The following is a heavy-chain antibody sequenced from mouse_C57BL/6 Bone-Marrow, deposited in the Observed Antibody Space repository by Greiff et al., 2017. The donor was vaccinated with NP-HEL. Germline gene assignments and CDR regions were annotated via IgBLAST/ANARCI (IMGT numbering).Heavy chain of an antibody. Sequence: VQLQQSGPELVKPGDSVKISCKASGYSFTGYFMNWVMQSHGKSLEWIGRINPYNGDTFYNQKFKGKATLTVDKSSSTAHMELRSLTSEDSAVYYCARYDYSNYPFDYWGQGTTLTVSS. D-gene: IGHD2-5*01. V-gene: IGHV1-20*01. CDR2: INPYNGDT. CDR3: ARYDYSNYPFDY. CDR1: GYSFTGYF. J-gene: IGHJ2*01.